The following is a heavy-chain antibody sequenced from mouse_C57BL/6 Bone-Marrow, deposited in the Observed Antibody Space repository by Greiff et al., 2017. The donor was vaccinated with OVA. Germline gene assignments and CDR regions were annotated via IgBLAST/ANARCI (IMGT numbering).Heavy chain of an antibody. J-gene: IGHJ2*01. D-gene: IGHD4-1*01. Sequence: VQLQQSGPELVKPGASVKISCKASGYAFSSSWMNWVQQRPGKGLEWIGRIYPGDGDTNYNGKVKGKATLTADKSSSTAYMQLSSLTAEDSAVYFCARKNANWVYGDYWGQGTTLTVSS. CDR1: GYAFSSSW. V-gene: IGHV1-82*01. CDR3: ARKNANWVYGDY. CDR2: IYPGDGDT.